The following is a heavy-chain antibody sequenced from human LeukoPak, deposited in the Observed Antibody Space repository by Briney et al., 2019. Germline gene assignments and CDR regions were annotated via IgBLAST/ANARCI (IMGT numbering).Heavy chain of an antibody. Sequence: SQTLSLTCTVSGGSISSGGYYWSWIRQPPGKGLEWIGYIYHSGSTYYNPSLKSRVTISVDRSKNQFSLKLSSVTAADTAVYYCAREVYYDILTGYSSSFDYWGQGTLVTVSS. J-gene: IGHJ4*02. CDR2: IYHSGST. V-gene: IGHV4-30-2*01. CDR3: AREVYYDILTGYSSSFDY. D-gene: IGHD3-9*01. CDR1: GGSISSGGYY.